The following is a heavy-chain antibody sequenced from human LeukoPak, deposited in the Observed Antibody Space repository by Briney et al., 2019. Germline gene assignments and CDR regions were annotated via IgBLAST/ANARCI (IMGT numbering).Heavy chain of an antibody. CDR3: ARGLLYSSSWYPNWFDP. CDR1: GYTFTSYY. CDR2: INPSGGST. V-gene: IGHV1-46*01. J-gene: IGHJ5*02. Sequence: GASVTVSCKASGYTFTSYYMHWVRQAPGQGLEWMGIINPSGGSTNYAQKFQGRVTMTRDISTSTVYMELSSLRSEDTAVYYCARGLLYSSSWYPNWFDPWGQGTLVTVSS. D-gene: IGHD6-13*01.